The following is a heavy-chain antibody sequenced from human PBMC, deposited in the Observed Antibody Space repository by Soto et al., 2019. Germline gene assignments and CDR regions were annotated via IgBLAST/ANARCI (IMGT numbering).Heavy chain of an antibody. D-gene: IGHD3-3*01. V-gene: IGHV3-53*05. Sequence: GGSLRLSCAVSGFTVSNNYMSWVRQAPGKGLEGVSVIYSGGYTAYGDSVKGRFTISRDNSKNTLYLQMNSLRPDDTALYYCAKDRLTIFGVVHELYAMDVWGQGTTVTVSS. J-gene: IGHJ6*02. CDR2: IYSGGYT. CDR3: AKDRLTIFGVVHELYAMDV. CDR1: GFTVSNNY.